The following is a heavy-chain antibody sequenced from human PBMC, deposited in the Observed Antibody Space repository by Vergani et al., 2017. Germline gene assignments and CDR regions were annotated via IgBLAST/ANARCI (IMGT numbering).Heavy chain of an antibody. D-gene: IGHD6-19*01. CDR1: GGSISSGGYY. CDR3: ARGSGWYFDY. V-gene: IGHV4-31*03. J-gene: IGHJ4*02. CDR2: IYYSGST. Sequence: QVQLQESGPGLVKPSQTLSLTCTVSGGSISSGGYYWTWIRQHPGRGLEWIGYIYYSGSTYDSPSLKSRVTISLDTSKNQFSLKLTSVTAADTAVYYCARGSGWYFDYWGQGTLVTVSS.